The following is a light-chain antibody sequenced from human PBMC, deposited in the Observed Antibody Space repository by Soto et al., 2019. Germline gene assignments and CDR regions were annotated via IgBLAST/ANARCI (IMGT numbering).Light chain of an antibody. CDR2: GAS. Sequence: EIVLTQSPGTLSLSPGERATLSCMASQSVSSSFLAWYRQKPGQAPRLLSYGASSRATGIPDRFSGSGSGTAFTHTISRLETEDFAVYYCQQDASSPRTFGQGTQLPIK. CDR3: QQDASSPRT. CDR1: QSVSSSF. J-gene: IGKJ2*01. V-gene: IGKV3-20*01.